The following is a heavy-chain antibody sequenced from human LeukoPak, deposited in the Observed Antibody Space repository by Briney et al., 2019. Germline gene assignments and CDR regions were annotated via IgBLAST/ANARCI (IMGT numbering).Heavy chain of an antibody. J-gene: IGHJ4*02. V-gene: IGHV4-39*07. Sequence: PSQTLSLTCTVSGGSISSGSYYWGWIRQPPGKGLEWIGSIYYSGSTYYNPSLKSRVTISVDTSKNQFSLKLSSVTAADTAVYYRARDPPGGHNYGDYEDYWGQGTLVTVSS. CDR3: ARDPPGGHNYGDYEDY. D-gene: IGHD4-17*01. CDR2: IYYSGST. CDR1: GGSISSGSYY.